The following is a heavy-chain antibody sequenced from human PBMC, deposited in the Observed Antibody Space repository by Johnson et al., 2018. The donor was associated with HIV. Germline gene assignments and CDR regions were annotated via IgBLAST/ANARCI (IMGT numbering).Heavy chain of an antibody. Sequence: QVLLVESGGGLVQPGGSLRLSCAASGFTFSSYWMSWVRQAPGKGLEWVAVISYDGSNKYYADSVKGRFTISRDNSKNTLYLQMNSLRAEDTAVYYCRVVTGAFDIWGQGTMVTVSS. J-gene: IGHJ3*02. V-gene: IGHV3-30-3*01. CDR2: ISYDGSNK. CDR1: GFTFSSYW. D-gene: IGHD4-23*01. CDR3: RVVTGAFDI.